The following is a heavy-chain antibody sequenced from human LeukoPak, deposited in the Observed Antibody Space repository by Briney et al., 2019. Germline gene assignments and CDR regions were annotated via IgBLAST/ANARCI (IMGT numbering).Heavy chain of an antibody. D-gene: IGHD3-3*02. V-gene: IGHV3-23*01. CDR3: AKAAFSRTSYFDY. CDR2: ISGSGGNT. J-gene: IGHJ4*02. Sequence: GGSLRLSSAASGFTFSTYTMSWVRQAPGKGLEWVSAISGSGGNTYYADSVKGRFTIPRDNSKNTLYLQMDSLRADDTAVYYCAKAAFSRTSYFDYWGQGTLVTASS. CDR1: GFTFSTYT.